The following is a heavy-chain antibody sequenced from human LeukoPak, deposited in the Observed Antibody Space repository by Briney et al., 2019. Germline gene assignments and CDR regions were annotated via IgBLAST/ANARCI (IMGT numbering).Heavy chain of an antibody. D-gene: IGHD3-22*01. Sequence: GASVKVSCRASGGTFSSYAISWVRQAPGQGLEWMGGIIPIFGTANYAQKFQGRVTITADKSTSTAYMELSSLRSEDTAVYYCASDHYYDSKLGYYYYMDVWGKGTTVTVSS. CDR1: GGTFSSYA. J-gene: IGHJ6*03. CDR2: IIPIFGTA. V-gene: IGHV1-69*06. CDR3: ASDHYYDSKLGYYYYMDV.